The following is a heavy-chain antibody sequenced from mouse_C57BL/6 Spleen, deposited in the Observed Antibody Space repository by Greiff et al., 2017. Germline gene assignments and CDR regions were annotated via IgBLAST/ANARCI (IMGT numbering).Heavy chain of an antibody. J-gene: IGHJ2*01. CDR1: GYAFSSYW. V-gene: IGHV1-80*01. Sequence: LQESGAELVKPGASVKISCKASGYAFSSYWMKWVKQRPGEGLEWIGQIYPGDGGTNYNGKFKGKATLTADKSSSTAYMQISSLTSADSAVYFCATSGCPPGDALDYWGQGTTLTVSS. CDR2: IYPGDGGT. D-gene: IGHD3-1*01. CDR3: ATSGCPPGDALDY.